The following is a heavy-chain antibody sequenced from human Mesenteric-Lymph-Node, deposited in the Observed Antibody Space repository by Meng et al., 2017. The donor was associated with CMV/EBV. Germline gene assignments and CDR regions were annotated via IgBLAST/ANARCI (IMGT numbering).Heavy chain of an antibody. CDR3: ARVARYYDSTGYYYIVDY. CDR1: GGSISSSSYY. Sequence: SETLSLTCTVSGGSISSSSYYWGWIRQPPGKGLEWIGSIYYSGSTYYNPSLKSRVTISVDTSKNQFSLKLSSVTAADTAVYYCARVARYYDSTGYYYIVDYWGQGTLVTVSS. CDR2: IYYSGST. V-gene: IGHV4-39*07. J-gene: IGHJ4*02. D-gene: IGHD3-22*01.